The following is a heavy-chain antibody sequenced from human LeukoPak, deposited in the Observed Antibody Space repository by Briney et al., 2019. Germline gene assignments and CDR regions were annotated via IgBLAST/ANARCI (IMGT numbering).Heavy chain of an antibody. D-gene: IGHD1-14*01. CDR1: GFTFSSCG. CDR3: ATETIGRHYDY. Sequence: PGGSLRLSCAASGFTFSSCGFNWVPQAPGKGLEWVSSIGPTGTDRYYADSVRGRFTISRDNAKNSMYLQMDSLRDEDTAVYYCATETIGRHYDYWGQGTLLTVTS. CDR2: IGPTGTDR. J-gene: IGHJ4*02. V-gene: IGHV3-21*01.